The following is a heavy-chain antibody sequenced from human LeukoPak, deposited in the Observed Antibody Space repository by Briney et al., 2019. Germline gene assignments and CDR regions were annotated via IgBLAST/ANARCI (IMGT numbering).Heavy chain of an antibody. J-gene: IGHJ3*02. Sequence: GGSLRLSCAASGFTFNSHAMSWVRQAPGRGLEWVSAISGSGGNTYYADSVEGRFTISRDNSKNTLYLQMNSLRAEDTAVYYCAKDRLAAAGYDAFDIWGQGTMVTVSS. V-gene: IGHV3-23*01. D-gene: IGHD6-13*01. CDR2: ISGSGGNT. CDR1: GFTFNSHA. CDR3: AKDRLAAAGYDAFDI.